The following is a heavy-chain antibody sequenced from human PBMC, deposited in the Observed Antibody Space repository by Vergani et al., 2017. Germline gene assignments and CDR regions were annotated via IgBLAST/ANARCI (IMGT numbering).Heavy chain of an antibody. CDR3: ARDLAYCHEGSCAL. CDR1: GFTFNRYG. Sequence: QVQLVQSGGGVVQPGGSLRLSCVASGFTFNRYGMQWVRQAPGKGLEGVAYVLFDGSNEYYADSVKGRFIVSRDNSNDALYLQMNSLRTDDTAVYYCARDLAYCHEGSCALWGQGSVVTVSS. CDR2: VLFDGSNE. D-gene: IGHD2-15*01. V-gene: IGHV3-30*02. J-gene: IGHJ4*02.